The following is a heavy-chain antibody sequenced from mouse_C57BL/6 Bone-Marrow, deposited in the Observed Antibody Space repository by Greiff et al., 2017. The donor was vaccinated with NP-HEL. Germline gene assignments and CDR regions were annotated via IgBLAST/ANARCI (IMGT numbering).Heavy chain of an antibody. Sequence: QVQLQPPGAALVMPGASVTLSCKASGYTFTSYWMHWVKQRPGQGLEWIGEIDPSDSYTNYNQKFKGKSTLTVDKSSSTAYMQRRSLTSEDSAVYYCARSGGIYDGYLAWFAYWGQGTLVTVSA. CDR3: ARSGGIYDGYLAWFAY. CDR2: IDPSDSYT. D-gene: IGHD2-3*01. CDR1: GYTFTSYW. J-gene: IGHJ3*01. V-gene: IGHV1-69*01.